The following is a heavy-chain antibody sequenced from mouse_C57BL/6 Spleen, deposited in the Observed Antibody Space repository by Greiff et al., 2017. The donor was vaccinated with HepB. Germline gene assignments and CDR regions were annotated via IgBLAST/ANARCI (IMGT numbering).Heavy chain of an antibody. CDR3: ARGELPWCAY. CDR1: GYTFTSYT. CDR2: INPSSGYT. V-gene: IGHV1-4*01. Sequence: QVQLKQSGAELARPGASVKMSCKASGYTFTSYTMHLVKQRPGQGLECIGYINPSSGYTKYNQKFKDKATLTADKSSSTAYMQLSSLTSEDSAVYFCARGELPWCAYWGQGTLVTVSA. D-gene: IGHD1-3*01. J-gene: IGHJ3*01.